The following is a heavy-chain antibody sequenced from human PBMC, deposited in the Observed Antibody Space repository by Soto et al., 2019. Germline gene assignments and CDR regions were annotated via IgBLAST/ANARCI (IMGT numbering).Heavy chain of an antibody. CDR1: GFTFSSYA. D-gene: IGHD3-22*01. V-gene: IGHV3-30-3*01. CDR3: ARDFMIVVVALDY. CDR2: ISYDGSNK. J-gene: IGHJ4*02. Sequence: QVPLVESGGGVVQPGRSLRLSCAASGFTFSSYAMHWVRQAPGKGLEWVAVISYDGSNKYYADSVKGRFTISRDNSKNTLYLQMNSLRAEDTAVYYCARDFMIVVVALDYWGQGTLVTVSS.